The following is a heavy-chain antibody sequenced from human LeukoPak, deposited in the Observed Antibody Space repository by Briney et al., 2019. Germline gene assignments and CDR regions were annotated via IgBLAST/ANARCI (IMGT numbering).Heavy chain of an antibody. J-gene: IGHJ4*02. D-gene: IGHD2-2*01. Sequence: SQTLSLTCTVSGGSISSGDYYWSWVRQPPGKGLEWIGYIYYSGSTYYNPSLKSRVTISVDTSKNQFSLKLSSVTAADTAVYYCAREEFSVVVPAAMSYWGQGILVTVSS. CDR2: IYYSGST. CDR1: GGSISSGDYY. V-gene: IGHV4-30-4*01. CDR3: AREEFSVVVPAAMSY.